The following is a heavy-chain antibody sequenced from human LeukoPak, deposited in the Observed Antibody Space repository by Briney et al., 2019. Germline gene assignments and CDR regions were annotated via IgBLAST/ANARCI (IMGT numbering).Heavy chain of an antibody. CDR1: GGSMSPYH. Sequence: PSETLSLTCTVSGGSMSPYHWGWIRQPPGKGLEWTGYIYYSGSTNYNPSLKSRVTISVDTSKNQFSLKLSSVTAADAAIYYCARAVSGRFDYWGQGTLVTVSS. D-gene: IGHD6-19*01. J-gene: IGHJ4*02. CDR2: IYYSGST. CDR3: ARAVSGRFDY. V-gene: IGHV4-59*08.